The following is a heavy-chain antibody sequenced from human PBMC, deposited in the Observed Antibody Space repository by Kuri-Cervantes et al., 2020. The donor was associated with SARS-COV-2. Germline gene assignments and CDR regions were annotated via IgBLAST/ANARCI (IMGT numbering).Heavy chain of an antibody. Sequence: ASVKVSCKASGGTFSSYAISWVRQAPGQGLEWMGWINPNSGGTNYAQKFQGWVTMTRDTSISTAYMELSRLRSDDTAVYYCARALQGVAATLPYYYYGMDVWGQGTTVTVSS. CDR2: INPNSGGT. D-gene: IGHD2-15*01. CDR1: GGTFSSYA. J-gene: IGHJ6*02. V-gene: IGHV1-2*04. CDR3: ARALQGVAATLPYYYYGMDV.